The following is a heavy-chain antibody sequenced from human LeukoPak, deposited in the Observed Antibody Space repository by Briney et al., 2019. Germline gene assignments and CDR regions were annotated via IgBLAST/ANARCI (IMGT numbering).Heavy chain of an antibody. CDR2: IFPADSDI. D-gene: IGHD4-11*01. CDR3: ARLHMTTVIPTSDYYYGMDV. J-gene: IGHJ6*02. CDR1: GYTFNTYW. V-gene: IGHV5-51*01. Sequence: GESLKISCKGSGYTFNTYWVGWVRQMPGKGLEWMGIIFPADSDIRYSLSFQGQVTISADKSISTAYLQRSSLKASDTAMYYCARLHMTTVIPTSDYYYGMDVWGQGTTVTVS.